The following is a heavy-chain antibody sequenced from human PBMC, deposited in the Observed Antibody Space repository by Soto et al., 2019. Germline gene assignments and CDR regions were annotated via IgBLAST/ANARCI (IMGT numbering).Heavy chain of an antibody. J-gene: IGHJ6*03. CDR1: GFTFSSYA. CDR2: ISGSGGST. CDR3: AKDPVPAYYYYYMDV. V-gene: IGHV3-23*01. Sequence: LRLSCAASGFTFSSYAMSWVRQAPGKGLEWVSAISGSGGSTYYADSVKGRFTISRDNSKNTLYLQMNSLRAEDTAVYYCAKDPVPAYYYYYMDVWGKGTTVTVSS.